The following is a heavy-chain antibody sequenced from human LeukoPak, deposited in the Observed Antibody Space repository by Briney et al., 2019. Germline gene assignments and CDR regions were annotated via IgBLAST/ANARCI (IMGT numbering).Heavy chain of an antibody. CDR1: GGSISNYY. D-gene: IGHD4-23*01. CDR3: ARDRGYGGKPRRDAFDI. Sequence: SETLSLTCTVSGGSISNYYWSWIRQPPGKGLEWIGYIYYTGSTNYNPSLRSRVTISVDTSKNQFSLKLSSVTAADTAVYYCARDRGYGGKPRRDAFDIWGQGTMVTVSS. V-gene: IGHV4-59*12. CDR2: IYYTGST. J-gene: IGHJ3*02.